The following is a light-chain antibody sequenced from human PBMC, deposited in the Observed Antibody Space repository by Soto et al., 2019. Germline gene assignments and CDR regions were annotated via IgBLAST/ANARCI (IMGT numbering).Light chain of an antibody. Sequence: DIQMTQSPSTLSASVGERVTITCRASQSIISWLAWYQQKPGKAPNLLIYKAYRLQSGVPSRFSGSGSGTEFTLTLSSLQRDEFATKSYQQYKSYSPYTFRQGTKLESK. CDR2: KAY. J-gene: IGKJ2*01. CDR1: QSIISW. V-gene: IGKV1-5*03. CDR3: QQYKSYSPYT.